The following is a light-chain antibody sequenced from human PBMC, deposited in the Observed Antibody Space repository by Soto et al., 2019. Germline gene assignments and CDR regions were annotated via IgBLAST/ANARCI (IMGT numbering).Light chain of an antibody. CDR2: KAS. CDR1: QTISVW. V-gene: IGKV1-5*03. J-gene: IGKJ4*01. Sequence: DIQMTQSPSTLSASVGDRVTITCRASQTISVWLAWYQQKPGKAPNLLIYKASTLESGVSSRFSGSGSGTEFTLSISSLQPDDFATYYCQQYSTYPLTFGGGTKVEI. CDR3: QQYSTYPLT.